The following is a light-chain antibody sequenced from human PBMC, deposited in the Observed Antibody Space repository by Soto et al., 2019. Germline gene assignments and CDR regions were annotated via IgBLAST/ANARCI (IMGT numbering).Light chain of an antibody. V-gene: IGKV1-8*01. CDR2: AAS. CDR1: QDISSY. CDR3: QQYYSYLLT. J-gene: IGKJ4*01. Sequence: AIRMTQSPSSLSASTGDRVTITCRASQDISSYLAWYQQKPGKAPKLLIYAASTLQSGVPSRFSGSGSGTDFTLTISCLQSEDFATYSCQQYYSYLLTFGGGTKVDIK.